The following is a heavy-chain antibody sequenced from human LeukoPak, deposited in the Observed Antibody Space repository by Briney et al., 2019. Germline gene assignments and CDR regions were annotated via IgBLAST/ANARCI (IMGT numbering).Heavy chain of an antibody. CDR3: ARTTSFTASGYDY. CDR1: GYTFTTYH. CDR2: VNPYSGDR. Sequence: ASVTVSCKPSGYTFTTYHINWVRQAPGQGLEWLGWVNPYSGDRGYAQKFQGRLSITSDTSISTAYMELGSLRSDDTAVYFCARTTSFTASGYDYWGQGTLVTVSS. V-gene: IGHV1-8*03. D-gene: IGHD6-25*01. J-gene: IGHJ4*02.